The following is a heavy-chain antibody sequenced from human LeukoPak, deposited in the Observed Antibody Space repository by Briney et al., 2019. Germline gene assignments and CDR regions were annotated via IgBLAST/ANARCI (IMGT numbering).Heavy chain of an antibody. J-gene: IGHJ6*02. V-gene: IGHV3-23*01. D-gene: IGHD6-19*01. Sequence: HPGGSLRLSCAASGFTVSSNYMNWVRQAPGKGLEWVSAISGSGGSTYYADSVKGRFTISRDNSKNTLYLQMNSLRAEDTAVYYCAKVLKPPKQWPRVRTYYYYGMDVWGQGTTVTVSS. CDR1: GFTVSSNY. CDR3: AKVLKPPKQWPRVRTYYYYGMDV. CDR2: ISGSGGST.